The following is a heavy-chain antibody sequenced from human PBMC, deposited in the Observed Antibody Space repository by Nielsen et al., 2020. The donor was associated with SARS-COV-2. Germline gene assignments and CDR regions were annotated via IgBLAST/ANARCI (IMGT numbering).Heavy chain of an antibody. D-gene: IGHD6-6*01. CDR3: ARVLHRYSISSFGY. V-gene: IGHV1-2*04. Sequence: ASVKVSCKASGYTFTGYYMHWVRQAPGQGLEWMGWINPNSGGTNYAQKFQGWVTMTRDTSISTAYMELSRLRSDDTAVYYCARVLHRYSISSFGYWGQGTLVIVSS. J-gene: IGHJ4*02. CDR1: GYTFTGYY. CDR2: INPNSGGT.